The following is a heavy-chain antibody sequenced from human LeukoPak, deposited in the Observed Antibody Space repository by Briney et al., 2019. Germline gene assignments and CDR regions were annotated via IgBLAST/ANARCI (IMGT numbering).Heavy chain of an antibody. J-gene: IGHJ4*02. Sequence: PGGSLRLSCAASGFTVSSSYLSWVRQAPGKGLEWVSVIYSDGSRYCADSAKGRFNISRDNSKNTVYLQMNNLRAEDTAVYYCARDRGWRSSGYYLYHFDYWGQGTLVTFAS. CDR3: ARDRGWRSSGYYLYHFDY. CDR1: GFTVSSSY. V-gene: IGHV3-53*01. CDR2: IYSDGSR. D-gene: IGHD3-22*01.